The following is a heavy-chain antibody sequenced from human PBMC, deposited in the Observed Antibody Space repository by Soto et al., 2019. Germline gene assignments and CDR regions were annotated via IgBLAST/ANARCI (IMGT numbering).Heavy chain of an antibody. V-gene: IGHV3-30*18. Sequence: QVQLVESGGGVVQPGRSLRLSCAGSGFTFSSYGMHWVRQAPDKGPEWVAVISYDGRNTYYADSVKRRFTISRDNSKNMLYLQMNSLRIEDTAVYYCAKDPAGYSIPFDAWGQGTLVTVYS. CDR1: GFTFSSYG. CDR2: ISYDGRNT. CDR3: AKDPAGYSIPFDA. D-gene: IGHD6-13*01. J-gene: IGHJ5*02.